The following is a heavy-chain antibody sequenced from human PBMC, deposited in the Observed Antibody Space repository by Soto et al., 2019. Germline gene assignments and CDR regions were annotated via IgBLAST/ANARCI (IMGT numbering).Heavy chain of an antibody. J-gene: IGHJ5*02. CDR2: INHTGGT. V-gene: IGHV4-34*01. CDR1: VVSGNGDY. CDR3: ATRITVFRLPIPPSDP. D-gene: IGHD3-9*01. Sequence: PWGTLCLSCAVYVVSGNGDYCNWIRQPPVKGLEWIGEINHTGGTHYNPSLKSRVTMSVDKSKNQFSLRLSSVTAAYTAIYYCATRITVFRLPIPPSDPRGKANKLTVS.